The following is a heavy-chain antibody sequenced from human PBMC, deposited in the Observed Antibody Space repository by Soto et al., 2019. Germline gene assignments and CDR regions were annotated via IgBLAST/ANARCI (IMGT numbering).Heavy chain of an antibody. V-gene: IGHV1-18*04. Sequence: QVQLVQSGAEVKKPGASVKVSCTASGYTFTSYGISWVRQAPGQGLEWMGWISAYNGNTNYAQKLQGRVTMTTDTSTSTAYMELRSLRSDDTAVYYCARDRDYGDYNYYYYGMDVWGQGTTVTVSS. CDR3: ARDRDYGDYNYYYYGMDV. CDR1: GYTFTSYG. J-gene: IGHJ6*02. CDR2: ISAYNGNT. D-gene: IGHD4-17*01.